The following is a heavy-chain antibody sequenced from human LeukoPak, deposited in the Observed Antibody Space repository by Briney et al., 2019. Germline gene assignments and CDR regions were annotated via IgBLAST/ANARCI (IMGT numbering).Heavy chain of an antibody. CDR2: IIPILGIA. CDR3: ASLVGDFLRDYGGNSRSSRAKFDY. CDR1: GGTFSSYA. J-gene: IGHJ4*02. D-gene: IGHD4-23*01. Sequence: SVKVSCKASGGTFSSYAISWVRQAPGQGLEWMGRIIPILGIANYAQKFQGRVTITADKSTSTAYMELSSLRSEDTAVYYCASLVGDFLRDYGGNSRSSRAKFDYWGQGTLVTVSS. V-gene: IGHV1-69*04.